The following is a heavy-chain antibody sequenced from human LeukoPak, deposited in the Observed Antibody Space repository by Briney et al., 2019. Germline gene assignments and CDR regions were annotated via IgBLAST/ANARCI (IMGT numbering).Heavy chain of an antibody. V-gene: IGHV3-21*04. J-gene: IGHJ6*03. D-gene: IGHD2-21*01. Sequence: PGGSLRLSCAASGFTFSSYGMSWVRQAPGKGLEWVSSISSSSSYIYYADSVKGRFTISRDNAKNSLYLQMNSLRAEDTAVYYCAGGAAKSLALAVGYYMDVWGKGTTVTISS. CDR3: AGGAAKSLALAVGYYMDV. CDR1: GFTFSSYG. CDR2: ISSSSSYI.